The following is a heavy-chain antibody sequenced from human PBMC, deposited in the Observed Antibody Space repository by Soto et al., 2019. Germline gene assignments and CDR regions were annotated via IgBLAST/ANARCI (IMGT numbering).Heavy chain of an antibody. D-gene: IGHD5-18*01. Sequence: SETLSLTCAVYGGSFSGYYWIWIRQPPGKGLKLIGEIYHSGSTYFNPSLKSRVTISVDTSKNPFSLKLSSVTAADTAVYYCASRYSYGSSNYYYGMDVWGQGTTVIVSS. CDR1: GGSFSGYY. CDR2: IYHSGST. J-gene: IGHJ6*02. V-gene: IGHV4-34*01. CDR3: ASRYSYGSSNYYYGMDV.